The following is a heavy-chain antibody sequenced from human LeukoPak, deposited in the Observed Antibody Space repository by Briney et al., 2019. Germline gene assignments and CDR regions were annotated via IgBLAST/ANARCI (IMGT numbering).Heavy chain of an antibody. CDR2: IRYDGSNK. V-gene: IGHV3-30*02. Sequence: PGGSLRLSCAASGFNFSSYGMHWVRQAPGKGLEWVAFIRYDGSNKYYADSVKGRFTISRDNSKNTLYLQMNSLRAEDTAVYYCAKLPDYDFWSGLERDYWGQGTLVTVSS. CDR1: GFNFSSYG. J-gene: IGHJ4*02. D-gene: IGHD3-3*01. CDR3: AKLPDYDFWSGLERDY.